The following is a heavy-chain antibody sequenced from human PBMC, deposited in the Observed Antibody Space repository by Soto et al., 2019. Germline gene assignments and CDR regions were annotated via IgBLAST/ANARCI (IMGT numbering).Heavy chain of an antibody. Sequence: ASVKVSCKXSGYTFTSYDINWVRQATGQGLEWMGWMNPNSGNTGYAQKFQGRVTMTRNTSISTAYMELSSLRSEDTAVYYCARGGRYSYGYSYYYGMDVWGQGTTVTVSS. D-gene: IGHD5-18*01. CDR1: GYTFTSYD. V-gene: IGHV1-8*01. CDR2: MNPNSGNT. J-gene: IGHJ6*02. CDR3: ARGGRYSYGYSYYYGMDV.